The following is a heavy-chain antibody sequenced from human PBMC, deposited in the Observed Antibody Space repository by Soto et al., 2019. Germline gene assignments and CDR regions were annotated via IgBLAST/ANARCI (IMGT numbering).Heavy chain of an antibody. D-gene: IGHD6-19*01. CDR2: IYYSGST. CDR1: GDSISSSTYH. CDR3: ARCGYISGWYCYFDF. Sequence: SLTCTVSGDSISSSTYHLGWIRQPPGKGLEWIGSIYYSGSTYYNPSLKSRVTISVDMSKNQFSLNLSSVTAADTAVYYCARCGYISGWYCYFDFWGLGTLVTVSS. J-gene: IGHJ4*02. V-gene: IGHV4-39*01.